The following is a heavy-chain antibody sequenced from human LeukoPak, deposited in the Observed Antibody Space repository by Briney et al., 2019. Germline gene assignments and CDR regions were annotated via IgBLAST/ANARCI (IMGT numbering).Heavy chain of an antibody. Sequence: WGSLSLACAVSGGSFSGYSWSSIRQPPGKGRGWVGEIKDSGRTNYNPSLTSRVTTSVDTSKSQCSLKLSSVTAADTAVYNCARGLGKLRYYDRHRKSFDYWGQGTLVSVSS. V-gene: IGHV4-34*01. CDR3: ARGLGKLRYYDRHRKSFDY. CDR1: GGSFSGYS. CDR2: IKDSGRT. J-gene: IGHJ4*02. D-gene: IGHD3-22*01.